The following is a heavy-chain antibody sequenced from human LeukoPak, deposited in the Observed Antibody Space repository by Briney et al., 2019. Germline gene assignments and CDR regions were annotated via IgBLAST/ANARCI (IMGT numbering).Heavy chain of an antibody. D-gene: IGHD2-2*03. V-gene: IGHV4-39*07. CDR3: ARLLRVGYCSTTTCNWFDP. J-gene: IGHJ5*02. CDR2: IYYSGST. Sequence: SETLSLTCTVSGGSISSSSYYWGWIRQPPGKGLEWIGSIYYSGSTYYNPSLKSRVTISVDTSKNQFSLKLSSVTAADTAVYYCARLLRVGYCSTTTCNWFDPWGQGTLVTVSS. CDR1: GGSISSSSYY.